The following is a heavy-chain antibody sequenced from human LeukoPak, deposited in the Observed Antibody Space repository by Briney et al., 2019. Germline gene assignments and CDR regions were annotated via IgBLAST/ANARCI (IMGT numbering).Heavy chain of an antibody. Sequence: GASVKVSCKASGGTFSSYAISWVRQAPGQGLEWMGGIIPIFGTANYAQEFQGRVTITADESTSAAYMELSSLRSEDTAVYYCARSLAYCGGDCYAYYFDYWGQGTLVTVSS. CDR1: GGTFSSYA. CDR3: ARSLAYCGGDCYAYYFDY. CDR2: IIPIFGTA. V-gene: IGHV1-69*13. J-gene: IGHJ4*02. D-gene: IGHD2-21*02.